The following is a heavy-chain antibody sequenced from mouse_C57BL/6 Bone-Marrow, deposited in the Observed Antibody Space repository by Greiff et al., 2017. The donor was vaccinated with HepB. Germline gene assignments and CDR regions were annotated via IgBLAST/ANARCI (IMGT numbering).Heavy chain of an antibody. CDR1: GFTFSSYA. J-gene: IGHJ4*01. D-gene: IGHD2-3*01. CDR2: ISDGGSYT. CDR3: ARDDGYPYYYAMDY. V-gene: IGHV5-4*01. Sequence: EVQLVESGGGLVKPGGSLKLSCAASGFTFSSYAMSWVRQTPEKRLEWVATISDGGSYTYYPDNVKGRFTISRDNAKNNLYLQMSHLKSEDTAMYYCARDDGYPYYYAMDYWGQGTSVTVSS.